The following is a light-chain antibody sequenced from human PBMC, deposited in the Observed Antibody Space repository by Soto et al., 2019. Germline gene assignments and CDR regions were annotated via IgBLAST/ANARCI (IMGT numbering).Light chain of an antibody. CDR1: SSNIGAGYE. V-gene: IGLV1-40*01. Sequence: QAVVTQPPSVSEAPGQRVTISCTGSSSNIGAGYEAHWYQQVPGTAPKLLIYENNNRPSGVPDRFSGSKSGTSASLAITGLQAEDEDEYYCQSYDSSLSGYVFGTGTNLTVL. J-gene: IGLJ1*01. CDR2: ENN. CDR3: QSYDSSLSGYV.